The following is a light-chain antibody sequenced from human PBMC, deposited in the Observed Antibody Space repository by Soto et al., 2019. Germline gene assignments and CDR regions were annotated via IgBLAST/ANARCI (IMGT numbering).Light chain of an antibody. CDR2: GAS. Sequence: EIVMTQSPATLSVSPGEGATLSCRASQSVDSNLAWYQQKPGQAPRLLIFGASTRATGIPTRFSGGGSGTDFTLTISSLQSEDFGLYFCQQYDKWPLTFGGGTKVDI. CDR1: QSVDSN. J-gene: IGKJ4*01. CDR3: QQYDKWPLT. V-gene: IGKV3D-15*01.